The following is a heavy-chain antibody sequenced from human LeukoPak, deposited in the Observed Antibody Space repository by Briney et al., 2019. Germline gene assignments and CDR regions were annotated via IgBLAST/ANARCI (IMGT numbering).Heavy chain of an antibody. D-gene: IGHD1-20*01. CDR2: INPSGGST. CDR3: ATPITGTNYYYGMDV. Sequence: ASVKVSCKASGYTFTSYYMHWVRQAPGQGLEWMGIINPSGGSTSYAQKFQGRVTMTRDTSTSTVYMELSSLRSEDTAVYYCATPITGTNYYYGMDVWGQGTTVTVSS. CDR1: GYTFTSYY. V-gene: IGHV1-46*01. J-gene: IGHJ6*02.